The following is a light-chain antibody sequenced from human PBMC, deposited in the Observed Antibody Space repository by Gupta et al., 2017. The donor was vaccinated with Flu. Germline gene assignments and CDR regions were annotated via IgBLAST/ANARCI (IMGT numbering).Light chain of an antibody. J-gene: IGKJ2*01. CDR1: EKIKKNF. Sequence: GPMCVSTGETGTRSCWAGEKIKKNFLVWYQQRPGQAPRILIYGTSSRASGYPDRFSGGGSGTEFTLTIDRLEPEECAWYYCHQEKNSPFTFGQGTKVDI. CDR2: GTS. CDR3: HQEKNSPFT. V-gene: IGKV3-20*01.